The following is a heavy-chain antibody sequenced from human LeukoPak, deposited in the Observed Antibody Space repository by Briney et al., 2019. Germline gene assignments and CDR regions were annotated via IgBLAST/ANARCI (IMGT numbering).Heavy chain of an antibody. Sequence: PSETLSLTCTVSGGSISSSFYYWGWIRQPPGKGLEWIGSIYHSGSTYYNPSLKSRVTISVDTSKNQFSLKLSSVTAADTAVYYCARQRGIAAAGDFDYWGQGTLVTVSS. CDR3: ARQRGIAAAGDFDY. CDR2: IYHSGST. D-gene: IGHD6-13*01. CDR1: GGSISSSFYY. J-gene: IGHJ4*02. V-gene: IGHV4-39*07.